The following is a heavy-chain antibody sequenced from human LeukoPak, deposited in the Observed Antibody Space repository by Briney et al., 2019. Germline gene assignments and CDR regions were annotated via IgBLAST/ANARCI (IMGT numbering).Heavy chain of an antibody. J-gene: IGHJ3*02. D-gene: IGHD3-22*01. Sequence: SETLSLTCAVSGGSISSCNWWSWVRQPPGKGLEWIGEIYHSGSTNYNPSLKSRVTISVDTSKNQFSLKLSSATAADTAVYYCARGSYYYDSSGSNAFDIWGQGTMVTVSS. CDR3: ARGSYYYDSSGSNAFDI. CDR1: GGSISSCNW. CDR2: IYHSGST. V-gene: IGHV4-4*02.